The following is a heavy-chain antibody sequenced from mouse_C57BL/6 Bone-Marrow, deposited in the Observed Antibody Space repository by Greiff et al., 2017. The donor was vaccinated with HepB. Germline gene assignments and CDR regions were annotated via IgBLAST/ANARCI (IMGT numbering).Heavy chain of an antibody. D-gene: IGHD2-2*01. CDR3: ARGGLCEAAMDY. CDR1: GYTFTSYG. J-gene: IGHJ4*01. CDR2: IYPRSGNT. V-gene: IGHV1-81*01. Sequence: VQLQESGAELARPGASVKLSCKASGYTFTSYGISWVKQRTGQGLEWIGEIYPRSGNTYYNEKFKGKATLTADKSSSTAYMELRSLTSEDSAVYFCARGGLCEAAMDYWGQGTSVTVSS.